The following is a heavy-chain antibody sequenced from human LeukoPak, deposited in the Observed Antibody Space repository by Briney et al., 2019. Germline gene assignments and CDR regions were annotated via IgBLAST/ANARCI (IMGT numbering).Heavy chain of an antibody. J-gene: IGHJ5*02. D-gene: IGHD5-12*01. CDR3: ASNGDGYNLNWFDP. V-gene: IGHV4-59*08. Sequence: SETLSLTCTVSGGSISSYYWSWIRQPPGKGLEWIGYIYYSGSTNYNPSLKSRVTISVDTSKNQFSLTLSSVTAADTPVYYCASNGDGYNLNWFDPWGQGTLVTVSS. CDR1: GGSISSYY. CDR2: IYYSGST.